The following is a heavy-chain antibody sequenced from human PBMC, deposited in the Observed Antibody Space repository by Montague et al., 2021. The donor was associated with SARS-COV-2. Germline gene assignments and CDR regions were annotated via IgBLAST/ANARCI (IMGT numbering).Heavy chain of an antibody. D-gene: IGHD6-13*01. J-gene: IGHJ4*02. CDR3: AKDDDYTSSCHY. V-gene: IGHV3-7*01. Sequence: SLRLSCAASGFRSTSNWMTWVRQAPGKGLEWVAHIKQDGSEKNYADSMKGRFTISRDNAKNSIFLQMNDLRAEDLAIYYCAKDDDYTSSCHYWGQGTLVTVSS. CDR1: GFRSTSNW. CDR2: IKQDGSEK.